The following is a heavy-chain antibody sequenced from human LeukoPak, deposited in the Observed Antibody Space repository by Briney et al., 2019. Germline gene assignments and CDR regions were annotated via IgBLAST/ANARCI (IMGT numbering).Heavy chain of an antibody. Sequence: PSETLSLTCTVSGGSISSYYWSWIRQPPGKGLEWIGYIYYSGSTNYNPSLKSRVTISVDTSKNQFSLKLSSVTAADTAVYYCARLQRAARTHWFYPWGQGTLVTVAS. CDR1: GGSISSYY. J-gene: IGHJ5*02. D-gene: IGHD6-6*01. V-gene: IGHV4-59*01. CDR3: ARLQRAARTHWFYP. CDR2: IYYSGST.